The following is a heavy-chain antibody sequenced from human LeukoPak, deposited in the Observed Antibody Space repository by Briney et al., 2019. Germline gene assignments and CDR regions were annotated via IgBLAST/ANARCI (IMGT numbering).Heavy chain of an antibody. D-gene: IGHD6-19*01. CDR3: AGGPVAGLIGLSS. V-gene: IGHV4-31*11. J-gene: IGHJ4*02. CDR1: GGSFGGYY. CDR2: IYYSGST. Sequence: SETLSLTCAVYGGSFGGYYWSWIRQHPGKGLEWIGYIYYSGSTYYNPSLKSRVTISVDTSKNQFSLKLSSVTAADTAVYYCAGGPVAGLIGLSSWGQGTLVTVSS.